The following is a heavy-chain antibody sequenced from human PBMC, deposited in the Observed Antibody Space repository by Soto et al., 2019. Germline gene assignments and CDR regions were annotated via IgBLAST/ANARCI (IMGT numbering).Heavy chain of an antibody. CDR3: ATYDSSGYPFDY. V-gene: IGHV4-39*01. CDR1: GGSISSSSYY. Sequence: SETLSLTCTVSGGSISSSSYYWGWIRQPPGKGLEWIGSIYYSGSTYYNPSLKSRVTISVDTSKNQFSLKLSSVTAADTAVYYCATYDSSGYPFDYWGQGTLVTVSS. CDR2: IYYSGST. D-gene: IGHD3-22*01. J-gene: IGHJ4*02.